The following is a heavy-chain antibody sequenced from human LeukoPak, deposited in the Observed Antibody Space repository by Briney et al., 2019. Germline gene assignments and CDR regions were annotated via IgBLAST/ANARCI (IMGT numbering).Heavy chain of an antibody. CDR2: ISVSGSSI. CDR3: STAKFDY. Sequence: GGSLRLSCAASGSTLSFYSMNWVRQAPGMGLEWISHISVSGSSIHYAESVKGRFTISRDSAKNSLCLQMNSLRAEDTAVYYCSTAKFDYWGQGTLLTVSS. V-gene: IGHV3-48*01. J-gene: IGHJ4*02. CDR1: GSTLSFYS.